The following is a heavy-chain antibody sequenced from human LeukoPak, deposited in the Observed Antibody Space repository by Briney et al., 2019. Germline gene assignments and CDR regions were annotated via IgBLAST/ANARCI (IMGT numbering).Heavy chain of an antibody. CDR1: GYTFTGYY. Sequence: ASVKVSCKASGYTFTGYYMHWVRQAPGQGLEWMGRINPNSGGTNYAQKFQGSVTMTRDTSISTAYMELSRLRSDDTAVYYCARAREQQLVRGWFDPWGQGTLVTVSS. V-gene: IGHV1-2*06. D-gene: IGHD6-13*01. J-gene: IGHJ5*02. CDR2: INPNSGGT. CDR3: ARAREQQLVRGWFDP.